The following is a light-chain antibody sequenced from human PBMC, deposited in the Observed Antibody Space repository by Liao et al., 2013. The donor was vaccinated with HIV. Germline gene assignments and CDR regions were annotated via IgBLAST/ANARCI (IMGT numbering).Light chain of an antibody. CDR3: QVWDSKIGYV. V-gene: IGLV3-1*01. CDR2: QNV. Sequence: SYELTQPPSVSVSPGEPASITCSGDQLGDRYVSWYQQRPGQSPVLIMFQNVKRPSGIPERFSGSNSGNTATLTISGVEAGDEADYYCQVWDSKIGYVFGAGTKVTVL. J-gene: IGLJ1*01. CDR1: QLGDRY.